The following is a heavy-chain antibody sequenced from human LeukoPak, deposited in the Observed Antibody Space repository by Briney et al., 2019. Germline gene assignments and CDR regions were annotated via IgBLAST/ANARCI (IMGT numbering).Heavy chain of an antibody. J-gene: IGHJ4*02. Sequence: GGSLRLSCAASGFTFSDYYMSWIRQAPGKGLEWVSYTSSSSSYTNYADSVKGRFTISRDNAKNSLYLQMNSLRAEDTAVYYCARVDIVVVPAAQAYFDYWGQGTLVTVSS. V-gene: IGHV3-11*05. CDR3: ARVDIVVVPAAQAYFDY. CDR1: GFTFSDYY. CDR2: TSSSSSYT. D-gene: IGHD2-2*01.